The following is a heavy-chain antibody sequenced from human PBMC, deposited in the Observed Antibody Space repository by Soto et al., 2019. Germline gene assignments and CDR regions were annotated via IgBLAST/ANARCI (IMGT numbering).Heavy chain of an antibody. CDR2: IVVGSGNT. D-gene: IGHD6-13*01. J-gene: IGHJ6*02. CDR3: AKELGIAAAGTAQAYYGMDV. CDR1: GFTFTSCA. Sequence: ASVKVSCKASGFTFTSCAGRWVRQARGQRLEWIGWIVVGSGNTNYAQKFQERVTITRDMSTSTAYMELSSLRSDDTAVYYCAKELGIAAAGTAQAYYGMDVWGQGTTVTVSS. V-gene: IGHV1-58*01.